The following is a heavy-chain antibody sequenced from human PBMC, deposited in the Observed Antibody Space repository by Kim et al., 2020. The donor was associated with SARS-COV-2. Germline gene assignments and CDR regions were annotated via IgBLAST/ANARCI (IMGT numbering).Heavy chain of an antibody. CDR3: ARALRSGWSDFDV. J-gene: IGHJ4*02. Sequence: SETLSLTCSVSGGSISGHYWTWIRQSPGTGLEWVGFLYDVGNPNYNPTLTSRVTVSMDASRGHISLTVRSVTAADTAFYYCARALRSGWSDFDVWGPGTLATVS. CDR2: LYDVGNP. CDR1: GGSISGHY. D-gene: IGHD6-19*01. V-gene: IGHV4-59*11.